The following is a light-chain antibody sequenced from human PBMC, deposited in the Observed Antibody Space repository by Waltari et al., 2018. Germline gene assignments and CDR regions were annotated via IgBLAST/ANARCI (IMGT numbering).Light chain of an antibody. CDR1: QSVNTY. J-gene: IGKJ4*01. CDR2: DAS. Sequence: TQSPATLSLSPGESATLSCRASQSVNTYLAWYQQKPGQAPRLLIYDASNRATGIPARFVGSGSGTDFTLTISSLEAEDFAVYYCQERSNWPGGSFGGGTKEDIK. CDR3: QERSNWPGGS. V-gene: IGKV3-11*01.